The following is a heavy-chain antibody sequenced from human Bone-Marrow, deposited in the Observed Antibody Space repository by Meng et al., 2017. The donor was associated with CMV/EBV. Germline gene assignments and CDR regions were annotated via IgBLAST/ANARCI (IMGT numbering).Heavy chain of an antibody. V-gene: IGHV3-21*04. CDR3: ARDRGYCGGDCYFYAFDI. Sequence: GESLKISCAASGFTFSSYSMNWVRQAPGKGLEWVSSISSSSSYIYYADSVKGRFTISRDNSNNTLYLQMNSLRAEDTAVYYCARDRGYCGGDCYFYAFDIWGQGAMVTVSS. J-gene: IGHJ3*02. CDR1: GFTFSSYS. CDR2: ISSSSSYI. D-gene: IGHD2-21*01.